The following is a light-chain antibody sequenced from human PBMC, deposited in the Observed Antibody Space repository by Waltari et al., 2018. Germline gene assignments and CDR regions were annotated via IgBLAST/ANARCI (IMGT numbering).Light chain of an antibody. CDR3: QCHDTSLASYV. CDR2: GNY. J-gene: IGLJ1*01. V-gene: IGLV1-40*01. CDR1: SFNIGAGSD. Sequence: VLTQPPSVSGAPGQTVTISCTGTSFNIGAGSDVPWYQQSTGRAPRLLIHGNYNRPSGVPARFYASKSATSASLVISGLRSDDEGDYYCQCHDTSLASYVFGSGTKVTVL.